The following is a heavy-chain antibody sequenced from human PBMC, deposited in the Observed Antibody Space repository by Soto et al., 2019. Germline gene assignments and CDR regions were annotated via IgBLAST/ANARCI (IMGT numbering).Heavy chain of an antibody. CDR3: VRPRPSGENYGMDV. V-gene: IGHV3-53*01. Sequence: PGGSLRLSXVASGLTVSHNYMAWVRQAPEMGLEWVSILYTEGTTYYADSVKGRFTISRDSSKNTLFLQMDSLRAEDTAVYYCVRPRPSGENYGMDVWGQGTTVTVSS. D-gene: IGHD3-16*01. CDR2: LYTEGTT. CDR1: GLTVSHNY. J-gene: IGHJ6*02.